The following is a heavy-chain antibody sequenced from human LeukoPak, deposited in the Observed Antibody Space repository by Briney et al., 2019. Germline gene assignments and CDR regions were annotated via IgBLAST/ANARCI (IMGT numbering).Heavy chain of an antibody. CDR3: AKDLTMIVVVNYFDY. J-gene: IGHJ4*02. V-gene: IGHV3-23*01. Sequence: GGSLRLSCAASGFTFSSYAMSWVRQAPGKGLEWVSAISGSGGSTYYADSVKGRFTISRDNSKNTLYLQMNSLRAEDTAVYCCAKDLTMIVVVNYFDYWGQGTPVTVSS. D-gene: IGHD3-22*01. CDR2: ISGSGGST. CDR1: GFTFSSYA.